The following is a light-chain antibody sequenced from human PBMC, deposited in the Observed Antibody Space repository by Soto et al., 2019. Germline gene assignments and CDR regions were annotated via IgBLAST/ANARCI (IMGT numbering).Light chain of an antibody. Sequence: EIVMTQSPATLSVSPGERATLSCRASQSVSSNLAWYQQKPGQAPRLLIYGASTRATGIPARFSGSGSGTEFPLPISSLQSEDFAVSYCQPYNNWPPMPTFGQGTKLEIQ. CDR3: QPYNNWPPMPT. V-gene: IGKV3-15*01. CDR1: QSVSSN. J-gene: IGKJ2*01. CDR2: GAS.